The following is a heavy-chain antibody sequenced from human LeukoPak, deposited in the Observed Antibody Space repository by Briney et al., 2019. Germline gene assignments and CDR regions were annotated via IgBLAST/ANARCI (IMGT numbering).Heavy chain of an antibody. V-gene: IGHV3-21*01. D-gene: IGHD2-15*01. CDR2: ISSDSNYI. Sequence: KTGGSLRLSCAASEFTFSNYNMNWVRQAPGKGLEWVSSISSDSNYIYYADSVKGRFTISRDNAKNSLHLQMNSLRAEDTAVYYCARDPGGHFDYWGQGTLVTVSS. J-gene: IGHJ4*02. CDR1: EFTFSNYN. CDR3: ARDPGGHFDY.